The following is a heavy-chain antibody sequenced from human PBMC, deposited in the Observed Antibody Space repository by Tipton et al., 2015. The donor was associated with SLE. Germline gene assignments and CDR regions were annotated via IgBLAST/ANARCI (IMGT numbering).Heavy chain of an antibody. Sequence: LRLSCTVSGGSISGYYWNWIRQPPGKGLEWVGYINYSGNTNYNPSLKSRVTISVDTSKTHFSLRLNSVTAADTAVYYCARDGEGIDFWSGYFFDYWGQGPLVTVSS. J-gene: IGHJ4*02. CDR1: GGSISGYY. CDR3: ARDGEGIDFWSGYFFDY. D-gene: IGHD3-3*01. V-gene: IGHV4-59*01. CDR2: INYSGNT.